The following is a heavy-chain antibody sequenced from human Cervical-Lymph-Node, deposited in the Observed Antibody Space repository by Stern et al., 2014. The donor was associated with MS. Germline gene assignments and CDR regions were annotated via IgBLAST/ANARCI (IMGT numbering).Heavy chain of an antibody. Sequence: QVTLKESGPTLVKPTQTLTLTCTFSGFSLSTSGVGAGWIRQPPGKALEWLALIYWSDETRYSPSLKTRLTITKDTSKNQVVLTMTNVDAMDTGTYFCAHSTPVARGFDYWGQGTLVTVSS. J-gene: IGHJ4*02. CDR3: AHSTPVARGFDY. CDR1: GFSLSTSGVG. V-gene: IGHV2-5*01. D-gene: IGHD4-23*01. CDR2: IYWSDET.